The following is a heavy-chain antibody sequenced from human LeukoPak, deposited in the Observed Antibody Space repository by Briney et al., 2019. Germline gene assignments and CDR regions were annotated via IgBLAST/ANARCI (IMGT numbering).Heavy chain of an antibody. Sequence: PGGSLRLSCAVSGFTFSSHGMSWVRQAVRQAPGKGLEWVSSISAGGDYISYADAVKGRFTISRDNSKNTLYLQMNSLRAEDTAVYYCAKIGVIGNWYFDIWGRGTLVTVSS. CDR3: AKIGVIGNWYFDI. V-gene: IGHV3-23*01. J-gene: IGHJ2*01. CDR2: ISAGGDYI. CDR1: GFTFSSHG. D-gene: IGHD2-15*01.